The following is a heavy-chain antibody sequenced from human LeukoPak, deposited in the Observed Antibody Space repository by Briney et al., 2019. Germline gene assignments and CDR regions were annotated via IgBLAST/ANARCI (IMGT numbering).Heavy chain of an antibody. CDR2: IYTSGST. CDR3: AREGGIVGATTDQTSYYFDY. D-gene: IGHD1-26*01. CDR1: GGSFGTYY. J-gene: IGHJ4*02. V-gene: IGHV4-4*07. Sequence: SETLSLTCTVSGGSFGTYYWTWVRQPAGKGLEWIGRIYTSGSTNYNPSLKSRVTISVDTSKNQFSLKLSSVTAADTAVYYCAREGGIVGATTDQTSYYFDYWGQGTLVTVSS.